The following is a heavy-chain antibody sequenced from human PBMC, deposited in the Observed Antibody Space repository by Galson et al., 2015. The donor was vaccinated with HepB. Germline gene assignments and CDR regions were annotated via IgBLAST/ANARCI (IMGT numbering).Heavy chain of an antibody. D-gene: IGHD2-2*01. CDR3: ARGPERDAFDI. CDR2: ISYDGSNK. J-gene: IGHJ3*02. CDR1: GFTFSSYA. Sequence: SLRLSCAASGFTFSSYAMHWVRQAPGKGLEWVAVISYDGSNKYYADSVKGRFTISRDNSKNTLYLQMNSLRAEDTAVYYCARGPERDAFDIWGQGTTVTVSS. V-gene: IGHV3-30-3*01.